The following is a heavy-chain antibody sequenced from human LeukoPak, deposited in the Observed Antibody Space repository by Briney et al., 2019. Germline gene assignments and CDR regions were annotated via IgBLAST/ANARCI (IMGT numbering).Heavy chain of an antibody. CDR1: GGSISSSSYY. Sequence: SETLSLTCTVSGGSISSSSYYWSWIRQPPGKGLEWIGEINHSGSTNYNPSLKSRVTISVDTSKNQFSLKLSSVTAADTAVYYCARRDYWGQGTLVTVSS. J-gene: IGHJ4*02. CDR2: INHSGST. CDR3: ARRDY. V-gene: IGHV4-39*07.